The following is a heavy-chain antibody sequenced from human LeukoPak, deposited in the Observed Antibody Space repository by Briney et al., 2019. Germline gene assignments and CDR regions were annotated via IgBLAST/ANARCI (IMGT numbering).Heavy chain of an antibody. CDR2: VNHSGRT. D-gene: IGHD3-10*01. CDR1: GFTFNDYT. V-gene: IGHV4-34*01. J-gene: IGHJ6*03. CDR3: ARGIRGVIITTNYYNMDV. Sequence: GSLRLSCAASGFTFNDYTMTWVRQPPGKGLEWMGEVNHSGRTSYNPSLKSRVTISADTSKNQFSLRMTSLTAADTAVYYCARGIRGVIITTNYYNMDVWGPGTTVTVSS.